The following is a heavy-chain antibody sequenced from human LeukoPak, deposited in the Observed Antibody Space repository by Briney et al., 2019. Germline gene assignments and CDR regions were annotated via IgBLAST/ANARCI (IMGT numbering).Heavy chain of an antibody. J-gene: IGHJ4*02. D-gene: IGHD3-10*01. CDR3: AKDTMVRGLVDN. CDR2: ISGSGDAT. Sequence: GGSLRLSCAASGFTFSTYAMSWVRQAPGEGLEWVSSISGSGDATYYADSVKGRLTISRDNSKNTLYLQMNSLRVEDTAIYYCAKDTMVRGLVDNWGQGTLVTVSS. V-gene: IGHV3-23*01. CDR1: GFTFSTYA.